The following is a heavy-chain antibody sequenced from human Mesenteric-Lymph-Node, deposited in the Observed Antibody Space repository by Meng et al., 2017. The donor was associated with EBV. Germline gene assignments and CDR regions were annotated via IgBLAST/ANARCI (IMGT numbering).Heavy chain of an antibody. J-gene: IGHJ4*02. V-gene: IGHV3-11*01. Sequence: LMESEGGLVKPWWSLRLSCSASGFTFMDYYMSWSRQAPGKGLEWVSYISSSGRTIYYADSVKGRFTISRDNAKNSLYLQMNSLRAEDTAVYYCARDLNAHFDYWGQGTLVTVSS. CDR2: ISSSGRTI. CDR3: ARDLNAHFDY. CDR1: GFTFMDYY. D-gene: IGHD2-2*01.